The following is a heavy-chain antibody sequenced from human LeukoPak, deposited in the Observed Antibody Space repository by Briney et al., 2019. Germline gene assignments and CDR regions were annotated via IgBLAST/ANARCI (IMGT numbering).Heavy chain of an antibody. CDR3: ARWVTGTTIWFDP. V-gene: IGHV1-18*01. CDR2: ISAYNGNT. D-gene: IGHD1-7*01. CDR1: GYTFTSYG. Sequence: ASVKVSRKAYGYTFTSYGISWVRQAPGQGLEWMGWISAYNGNTNYAQKLQGRVTMTTDTSTSTAYMELRSLRSDDTAVYYCARWVTGTTIWFDPWGQGTLVTVSS. J-gene: IGHJ5*02.